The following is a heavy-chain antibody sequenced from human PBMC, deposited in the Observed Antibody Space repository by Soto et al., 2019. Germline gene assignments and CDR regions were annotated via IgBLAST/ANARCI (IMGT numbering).Heavy chain of an antibody. V-gene: IGHV1-69*01. Sequence: QVQLVQSGAEVKKPGSSVKLSYKASGGYFNSLSISWVRQAPGQGLEWMGGTIPNFGTADYAQNFQGRVTLTADEKTRTVYMELTSLTSDDAAVYYCASGWGHSDSTGYYMYFDVWGQGTLVTVSS. CDR2: TIPNFGTA. D-gene: IGHD3-9*01. J-gene: IGHJ1*01. CDR3: ASGWGHSDSTGYYMYFDV. CDR1: GGYFNSLS.